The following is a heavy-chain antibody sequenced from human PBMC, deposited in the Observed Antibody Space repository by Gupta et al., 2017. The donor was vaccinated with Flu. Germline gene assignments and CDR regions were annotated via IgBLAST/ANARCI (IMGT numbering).Heavy chain of an antibody. V-gene: IGHV5-51*01. Sequence: WIGWVRQMPGKGLEWMLIIYAGNSDTSYSPSVQGQFTISADKSITTAYLQLSSLKASDTAMYYCARGTSGRGERYGPGDYWGQGTLVTVSS. CDR1: W. D-gene: IGHD5-18*01. J-gene: IGHJ4*02. CDR2: IYAGNSDT. CDR3: ARGTSGRGERYGPGDY.